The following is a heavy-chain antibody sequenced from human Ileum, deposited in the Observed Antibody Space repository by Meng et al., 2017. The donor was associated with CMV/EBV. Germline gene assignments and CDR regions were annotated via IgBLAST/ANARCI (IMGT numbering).Heavy chain of an antibody. CDR2: FTARGNT. CDR1: GASIRSYC. V-gene: IGHV4-4*07. CDR3: ARDVIRDDTGSWFDP. J-gene: IGHJ5*02. Sequence: QVPRQESGPGLVKPSGTLSLPCSFSGASIRSYCGSWIRQPAGKGLEWIGRFTARGNTNYNPSLKSRVTMSLDTSLNQFSLRLNSVTAADTAVYYCARDVIRDDTGSWFDPWGQGTLVTVSS. D-gene: IGHD3-9*01.